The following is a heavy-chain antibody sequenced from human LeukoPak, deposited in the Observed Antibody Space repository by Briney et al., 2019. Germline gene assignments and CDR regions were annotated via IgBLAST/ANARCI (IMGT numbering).Heavy chain of an antibody. Sequence: ASVKVSCKVSGYSLSELSIHWVRQVPGKGFTWMGGFDPEDVEIAYAQSFQGRVTMTEDTSTDTAYMELSRLTSEDTAVYYCASGFYGAGHFDDDVFDIWGQGTLVTVSS. CDR1: GYSLSELS. CDR3: ASGFYGAGHFDDDVFDI. D-gene: IGHD4/OR15-4a*01. CDR2: FDPEDVEI. J-gene: IGHJ3*02. V-gene: IGHV1-24*01.